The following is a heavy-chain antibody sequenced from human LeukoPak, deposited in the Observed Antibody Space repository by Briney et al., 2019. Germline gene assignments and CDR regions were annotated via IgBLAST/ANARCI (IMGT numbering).Heavy chain of an antibody. CDR3: ARVPPRLSQIRGAIIKFPRWFDS. V-gene: IGHV4-59*01. CDR1: GGSISSYY. J-gene: IGHJ5*01. CDR2: IHDSGAT. D-gene: IGHD3-10*01. Sequence: PSETVSLTCTVSGGSISSYYWSWIRQPPGKGLEWIGYIHDSGATNYNPSLKSRVTISIDTSKNQFSLNLSSVTAADTAIYYCARVPPRLSQIRGAIIKFPRWFDSWGQGTLVTVSS.